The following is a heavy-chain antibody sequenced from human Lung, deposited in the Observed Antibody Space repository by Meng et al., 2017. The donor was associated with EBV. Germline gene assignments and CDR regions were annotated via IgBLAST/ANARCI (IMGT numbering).Heavy chain of an antibody. Sequence: LLDSGPSIVKPSQTLSLICTVSGGSISGVGYCCSWIRQHPRKGLECIRYISYSGSTYYNPSLKNRVTISVDTSKKQFSLQLNSVTPEDKAVSYCARGATSVFDLWGRGTLVTVSS. V-gene: IGHV4-31*03. CDR3: ARGATSVFDL. J-gene: IGHJ2*01. CDR1: GGSISGVGYC. CDR2: ISYSGST.